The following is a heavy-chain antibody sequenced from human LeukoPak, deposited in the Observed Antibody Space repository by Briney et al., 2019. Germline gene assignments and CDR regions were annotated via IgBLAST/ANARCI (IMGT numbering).Heavy chain of an antibody. D-gene: IGHD1-26*01. Sequence: GGSLRLSCAASGFMFSNYGMQWVRQAPGKGLEWVAVISYDGSNKYYADSVKGRFTISRDNSKNTLYLQMNSLRAEDTAVYYCAKDPVGATRYYFDYWGQGTLVTVSS. CDR3: AKDPVGATRYYFDY. CDR2: ISYDGSNK. V-gene: IGHV3-30*18. CDR1: GFMFSNYG. J-gene: IGHJ4*02.